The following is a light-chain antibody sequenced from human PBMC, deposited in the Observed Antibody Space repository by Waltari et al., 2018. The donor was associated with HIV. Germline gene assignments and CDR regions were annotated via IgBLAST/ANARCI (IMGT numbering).Light chain of an antibody. CDR3: SSYTSSSTYVV. CDR2: DVS. CDR1: SSDVGGYNY. Sequence: QSALTQPASVSGSPGQSITISCTGTSSDVGGYNYVSWYQQHHGKAHKLMIYDVSQRPSGVSNRFSGSKSGNTAALTISVLQAEDEADYYCSSYTSSSTYVVFGGGTKLTVL. V-gene: IGLV2-14*01. J-gene: IGLJ2*01.